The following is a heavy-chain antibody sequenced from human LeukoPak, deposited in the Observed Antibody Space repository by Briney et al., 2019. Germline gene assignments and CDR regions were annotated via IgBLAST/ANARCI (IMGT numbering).Heavy chain of an antibody. D-gene: IGHD3-10*01. CDR1: GGSISGYY. CDR3: ARRGGIIRGVASYYYMDV. J-gene: IGHJ6*03. CDR2: IYTSGST. V-gene: IGHV4-4*07. Sequence: SETLSLTCIVSGGSISGYYWSWIRQPAGKGLEWIGRIYTSGSTNYNPSLKSRVTMSVDTSKNQFSLKLSSVTAADTAAYYCARRGGIIRGVASYYYMDVWGKGTTVTISS.